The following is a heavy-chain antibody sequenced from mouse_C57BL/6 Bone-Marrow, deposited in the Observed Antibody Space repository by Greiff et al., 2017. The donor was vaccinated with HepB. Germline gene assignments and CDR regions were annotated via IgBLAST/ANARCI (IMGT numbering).Heavy chain of an antibody. D-gene: IGHD2-1*01. Sequence: QVQLQQPGAELVRPGTSVKLSCKASGYTFTSYWMHWVKQRPGQGLEWIGVIDPSDSYTNYNQKFKGKATLTVDTSSSTAYMQLSSLTSEDSAVYYCALYGKGPFDYWGQGTTLTVSS. V-gene: IGHV1-59*01. CDR1: GYTFTSYW. CDR3: ALYGKGPFDY. J-gene: IGHJ2*01. CDR2: IDPSDSYT.